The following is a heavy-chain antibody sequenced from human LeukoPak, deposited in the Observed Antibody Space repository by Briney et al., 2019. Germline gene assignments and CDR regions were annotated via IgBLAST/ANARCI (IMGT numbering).Heavy chain of an antibody. J-gene: IGHJ6*03. D-gene: IGHD3-10*01. CDR3: ATPTPHSSDPSLYYYYMDV. CDR1: GFTVTSNS. V-gene: IGHV3-53*01. Sequence: GGSLRLSCTVSGFTVTSNSMSWVRQAPGKGLEWVSFIYSGSTHYSDSVKGRFTISRDNSKNTLYLQMNSLRAEDTAVYYCATPTPHSSDPSLYYYYMDVWGKGTTVTISS. CDR2: IYSGST.